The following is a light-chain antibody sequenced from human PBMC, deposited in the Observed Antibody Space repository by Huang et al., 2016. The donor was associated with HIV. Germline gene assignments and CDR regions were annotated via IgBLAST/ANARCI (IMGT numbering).Light chain of an antibody. CDR3: QQYGNWPPWT. J-gene: IGKJ1*01. CDR1: QTINRN. V-gene: IGKV3-15*01. CDR2: DSS. Sequence: IVMTQSPATLSVSPGERATLSCRASQTINRNLVWYQQQPGQPPSLLIYDSSARATGVPARFSGSGSGTDFTLTISKLQSEDFAVYYCQQYGNWPPWTFGQGTKVEMK.